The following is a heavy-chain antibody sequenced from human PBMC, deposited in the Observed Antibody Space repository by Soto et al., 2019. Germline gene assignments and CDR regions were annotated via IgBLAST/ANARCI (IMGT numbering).Heavy chain of an antibody. D-gene: IGHD2-15*01. CDR2: IWYDGSNK. CDR1: VFTFSSYG. V-gene: IGHV3-33*01. J-gene: IGHJ6*03. Sequence: PGGSLRLSCAASVFTFSSYGMHWVRQAPGKGLEWVAVIWYDGSNKYYANSVKGRFTISRDNSKNTLYLQMNSLRAEDTAVYYCGRDVVVVVAAAFGYRDVWGKGTPVTVPS. CDR3: GRDVVVVVAAAFGYRDV.